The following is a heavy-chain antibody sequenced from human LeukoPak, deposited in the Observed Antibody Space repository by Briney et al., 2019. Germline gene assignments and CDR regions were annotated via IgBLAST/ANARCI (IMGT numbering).Heavy chain of an antibody. J-gene: IGHJ5*02. CDR1: GGSISSSSYY. Sequence: SETLSLTCTVSGGSISSSSYYWGWIRQPPGKGLEWIGSMYYSGSTYYNPSLKSRVTISVDSSKNQFSLKLSSVTAADTAVYYCARMGGADFGSGLVSWFDPWGQGTLVTVSS. V-gene: IGHV4-39*07. CDR3: ARMGGADFGSGLVSWFDP. D-gene: IGHD3-3*01. CDR2: MYYSGST.